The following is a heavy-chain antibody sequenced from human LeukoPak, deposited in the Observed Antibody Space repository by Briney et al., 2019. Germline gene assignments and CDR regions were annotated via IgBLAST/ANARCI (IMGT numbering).Heavy chain of an antibody. Sequence: GGSLRLSCAASGFTFNNYGMHWVRQAPGKGLEWVAGISYDGRNKYYADSVKGRFTISRDNSKNTLNLQMNSLRAEGTAVYYCAKPRGGDSWAFDVWGQGTMVTVSS. J-gene: IGHJ3*01. CDR1: GFTFNNYG. D-gene: IGHD2-21*02. V-gene: IGHV3-30*18. CDR2: ISYDGRNK. CDR3: AKPRGGDSWAFDV.